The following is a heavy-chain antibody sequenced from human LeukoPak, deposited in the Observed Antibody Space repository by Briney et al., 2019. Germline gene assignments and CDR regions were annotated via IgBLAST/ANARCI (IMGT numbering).Heavy chain of an antibody. CDR1: GGSISSSSYY. J-gene: IGHJ4*02. CDR3: AISFSGYDPLYFGY. Sequence: SETLSLTCTVSGGSISSSSYYWGWIRQPPGKGLEWIGSIYYSGSTYYNPSLKSRVTISVDTSKNQFSLKLSSVTAADTAVYYCAISFSGYDPLYFGYWGQGTLVTVSS. V-gene: IGHV4-39*01. CDR2: IYYSGST. D-gene: IGHD5-12*01.